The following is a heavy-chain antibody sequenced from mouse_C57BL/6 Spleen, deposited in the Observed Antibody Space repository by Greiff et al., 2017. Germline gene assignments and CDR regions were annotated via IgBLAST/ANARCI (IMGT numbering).Heavy chain of an antibody. D-gene: IGHD1-1*01. J-gene: IGHJ2*01. CDR1: GYSITSGYY. CDR2: ISYDGSN. V-gene: IGHV3-6*01. CDR3: ARDYGSTLFDY. Sequence: DVKLQESGPGLVKPSQSLSLTCSVTGYSITSGYYWNWIRQFPGNKLEWMGYISYDGSNNYNPSLKNRISITRDTSKNQFFLKLNSVTTEDTATYYCARDYGSTLFDYWGQGTTLTVSS.